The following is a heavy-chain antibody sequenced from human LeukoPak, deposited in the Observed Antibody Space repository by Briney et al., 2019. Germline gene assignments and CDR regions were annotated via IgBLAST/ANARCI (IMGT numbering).Heavy chain of an antibody. J-gene: IGHJ6*03. CDR1: GFTFSGSA. Sequence: PGGSLRLSCAASGFTFSGSAMHWVRQASGKGLEWVGRIRSKANSYATAYAASVKGRFTISRDDSKNTAYLQMNSLKTEDTAVYYCTSPNYYDSSGYYSPHYYYYMDVWGKGTTVTVSS. V-gene: IGHV3-73*01. CDR3: TSPNYYDSSGYYSPHYYYYMDV. CDR2: IRSKANSYAT. D-gene: IGHD3-22*01.